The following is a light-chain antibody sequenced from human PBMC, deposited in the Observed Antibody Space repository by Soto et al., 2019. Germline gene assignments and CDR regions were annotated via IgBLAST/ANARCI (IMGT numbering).Light chain of an antibody. CDR3: RPHNNFSLT. CDR1: QTGRDNY. CDR2: DTA. Sequence: PSSCPLSLSAGERAPLSCSASQTGRDNYLAWYQQKPAQTPRLLIYDTATRSTGVPTRFSGSRAGAEFTLTIISRQSEDFVVYYCRPHNNFSLTFGEGTDVDIK. V-gene: IGKV3-15*01. J-gene: IGKJ4*01.